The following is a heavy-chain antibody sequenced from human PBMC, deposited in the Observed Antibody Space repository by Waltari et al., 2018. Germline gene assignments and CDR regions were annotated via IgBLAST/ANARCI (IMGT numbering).Heavy chain of an antibody. V-gene: IGHV5-51*01. J-gene: IGHJ4*02. CDR3: ARLALGFFDY. CDR1: GYSFAGYW. CDR2: IYPGDSDY. Sequence: EVQLVQSGAEVKKHGESLRISCQGSGYSFAGYWIGWVRQVPGEGLEWMGNIYPGDSDYRYSPSFRGQVTVSADRATNTAYLQWNNLQASDTAIYYCARLALGFFDYWGQGTLVTVSS. D-gene: IGHD3-16*01.